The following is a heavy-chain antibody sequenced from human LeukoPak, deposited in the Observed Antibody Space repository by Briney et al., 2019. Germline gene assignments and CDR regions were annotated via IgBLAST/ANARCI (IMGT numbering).Heavy chain of an antibody. D-gene: IGHD2-2*01. J-gene: IGHJ6*03. CDR1: GFTFSSYA. Sequence: GGSLRLSCAASGFTFSSYAMSWVRQAPGKGLEWVPAISGSGGSTYYADSVKGRFTISRDNSKNTLYLQMNSLRAEDTAVYYCAKGYCSSTSCYNYYYYMDVWGKGTTVTVSS. CDR2: ISGSGGST. V-gene: IGHV3-23*01. CDR3: AKGYCSSTSCYNYYYYMDV.